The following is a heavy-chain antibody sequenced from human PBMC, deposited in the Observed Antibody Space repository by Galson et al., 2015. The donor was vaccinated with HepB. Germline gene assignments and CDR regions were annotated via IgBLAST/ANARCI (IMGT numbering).Heavy chain of an antibody. V-gene: IGHV3-66*03. CDR3: AKDRGDDYVNFYYYHGMDV. Sequence: SLRLSCAASRFTVSSNYMSWVRLAPGKGLEWVSVIYTNGSTYYADSVKGRFTISRDNSKNTLYLQMNSLRAEDTAVYYCAKDRGDDYVNFYYYHGMDVWGQGTTVTVSS. CDR2: IYTNGST. CDR1: RFTVSSNY. D-gene: IGHD4-17*01. J-gene: IGHJ6*02.